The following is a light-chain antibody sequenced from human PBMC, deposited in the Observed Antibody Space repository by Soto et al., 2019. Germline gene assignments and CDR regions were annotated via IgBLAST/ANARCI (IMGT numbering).Light chain of an antibody. CDR3: QQYNNWWT. V-gene: IGKV3D-15*01. CDR2: AAS. Sequence: RVMTQSQDTLSVSPGERATLPCRASETVRSNLAWYQQKPGQAPRLLIYAASTRATGIPARFIGNGSGTEFTLTISSLQSEDFAVYYCQQYNNWWTFGQGTRWIS. J-gene: IGKJ1*01. CDR1: ETVRSN.